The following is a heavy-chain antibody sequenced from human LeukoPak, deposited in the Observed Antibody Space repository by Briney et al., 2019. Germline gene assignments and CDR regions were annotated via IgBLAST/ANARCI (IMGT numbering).Heavy chain of an antibody. CDR1: GFTVSSNY. Sequence: AGGSLRLSCAASGFTVSSNYMSWVRQAPGKGLEWVSIIYSGGSTFYADSVKGRFTISRDNSKNTLYLQMNSLRAEDTAVYYCAKDSGSSFDYWGQGTLVTVSS. CDR2: IYSGGST. J-gene: IGHJ4*02. CDR3: AKDSGSSFDY. V-gene: IGHV3-53*05. D-gene: IGHD3-10*01.